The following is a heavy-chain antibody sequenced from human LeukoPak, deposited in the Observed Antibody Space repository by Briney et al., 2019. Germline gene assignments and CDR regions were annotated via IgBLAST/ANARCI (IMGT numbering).Heavy chain of an antibody. CDR1: GGFISTYY. D-gene: IGHD6-13*01. CDR2: IYYTGST. Sequence: PSETLSLTCTVSGGFISTYYWSWIRQPPGKGLEWIGYIYYTGSTNYNPSLKSRVTISIDTSKNQFSLKLRSVTAADTAVYYCARVDSSNWYDSRGYFDYWGQGTLVTVSS. CDR3: ARVDSSNWYDSRGYFDY. V-gene: IGHV4-59*01. J-gene: IGHJ4*02.